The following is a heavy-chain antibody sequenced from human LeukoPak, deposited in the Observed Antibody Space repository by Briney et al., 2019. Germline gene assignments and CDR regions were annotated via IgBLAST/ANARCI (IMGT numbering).Heavy chain of an antibody. J-gene: IGHJ6*02. V-gene: IGHV3-74*01. Sequence: GGSLRLSCAASGFTFSSYAMTWVRQAPGKGLMWVSRIKSDGSETSYADSVKSRFTISRDNARNTLYLQMNSLRPEDTAIYYCASDRVFYGLDVWGQGTTVTVSS. CDR3: ASDRVFYGLDV. CDR1: GFTFSSYA. CDR2: IKSDGSET.